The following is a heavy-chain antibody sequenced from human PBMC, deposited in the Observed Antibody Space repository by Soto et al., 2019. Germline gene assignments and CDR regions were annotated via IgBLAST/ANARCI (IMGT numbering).Heavy chain of an antibody. Sequence: PSETLSLPRTVSGGPISSGDYFWSWIRQPPGKGLEWIGDIYYSGSTYYNPSLKSRVTISVDTSKNQSSLKPSSVTAADTAVYYCASTPFIDWPLLGGMDVWGPGTTGTVSS. J-gene: IGHJ6*02. V-gene: IGHV4-30-4*01. D-gene: IGHD3-9*01. CDR3: ASTPFIDWPLLGGMDV. CDR2: IYYSGST. CDR1: GGPISSGDYF.